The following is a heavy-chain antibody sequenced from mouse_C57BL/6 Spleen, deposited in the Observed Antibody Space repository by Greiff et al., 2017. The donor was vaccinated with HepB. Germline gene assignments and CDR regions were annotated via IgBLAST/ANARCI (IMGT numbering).Heavy chain of an antibody. CDR1: GFNIKNTY. J-gene: IGHJ1*03. V-gene: IGHV14-3*01. CDR2: IDPANGNT. CDR3: ASNTTVGGYFDV. D-gene: IGHD1-1*01. Sequence: VQLQQSVAELVRPGASVKLSCTASGFNIKNTYMHWVKQRPEQGLEWIGRIDPANGNTKYAPKFQGKATITADTSTNTAYLPLSSLTSEDTAIYYCASNTTVGGYFDVWGTGTTVTVSS.